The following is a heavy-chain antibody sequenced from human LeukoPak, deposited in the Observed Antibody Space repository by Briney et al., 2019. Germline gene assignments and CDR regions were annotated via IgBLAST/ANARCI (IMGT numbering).Heavy chain of an antibody. CDR3: ARAYCSGGTCYLSAFDI. V-gene: IGHV4-59*01. CDR2: IDYSGTT. Sequence: SETLSLTCTVSGGSISSYYWSWIRQPPGKGLEWIGYIDYSGTTYYNPSLKSRVTISVDTSKNQFSLKLSSVTPADTAVYYCARAYCSGGTCYLSAFDIWGQGTMVTVSS. J-gene: IGHJ3*02. CDR1: GGSISSYY. D-gene: IGHD2-15*01.